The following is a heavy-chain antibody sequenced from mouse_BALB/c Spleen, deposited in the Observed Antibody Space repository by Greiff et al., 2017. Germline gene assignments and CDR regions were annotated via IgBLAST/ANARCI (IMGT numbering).Heavy chain of an antibody. CDR3: ARGVHYGYAMDY. V-gene: IGHV5-15*02. D-gene: IGHD1-1*01. CDR2: ISNLAYSI. Sequence: EVKVVESGGGLVQPGGSRKLSCAASGFTFSDYGMAWVRQAPGKGPEWVAFISNLAYSIYYADTVTGRFTISRENAKNTLYLEMSSLRSEDTAMYYCARGVHYGYAMDYWGQGTSVTVSS. J-gene: IGHJ4*01. CDR1: GFTFSDYG.